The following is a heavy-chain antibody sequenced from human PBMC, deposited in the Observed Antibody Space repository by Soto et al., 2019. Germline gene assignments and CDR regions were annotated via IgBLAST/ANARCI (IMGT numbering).Heavy chain of an antibody. Sequence: GGSLRLSCAASGLIFSDVWMTWVRQAPGKGLEWVGRIKTKPDDGTIDYAAPVRGRFTISRDDSKNTLYLQMTSLTPDDTGVYYCTTSNLGVDFWGPGTPVTVSS. CDR2: IKTKPDDGTI. CDR1: GLIFSDVW. CDR3: TTSNLGVDF. V-gene: IGHV3-15*01. J-gene: IGHJ4*02. D-gene: IGHD1-1*01.